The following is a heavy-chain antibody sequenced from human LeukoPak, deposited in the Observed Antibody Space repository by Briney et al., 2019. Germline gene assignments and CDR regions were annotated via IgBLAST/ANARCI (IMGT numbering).Heavy chain of an antibody. CDR1: GYTFTGYY. V-gene: IGHV1-2*02. CDR3: ARGGYSGYEYYFDY. D-gene: IGHD5-12*01. J-gene: IGHJ4*02. CDR2: INPNSGGT. Sequence: ASVKVSCKASGYTFTGYYMHWVRQAPGQGLEWMGWINPNSGGTNYAQKFQGRVTMTRDTSISAAYMELSRLRSDDTAVYYCARGGYSGYEYYFDYWGQGTLVTVSS.